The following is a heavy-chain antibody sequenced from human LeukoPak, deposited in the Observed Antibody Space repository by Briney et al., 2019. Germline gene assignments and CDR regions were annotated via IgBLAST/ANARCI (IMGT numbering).Heavy chain of an antibody. V-gene: IGHV3-72*01. D-gene: IGHD2-2*01. CDR2: SRNKANSYTT. Sequence: GGSLRLSCAASGFTLSDHYIDWVRQAPGKGLEWVGRSRNKANSYTTEYAASVKGRFTISRDNSKNSLYLQMNSLKTEDTAVYYCARTQYCISTTCYESWDSWGQGTLVTVSS. CDR1: GFTLSDHY. CDR3: ARTQYCISTTCYESWDS. J-gene: IGHJ4*02.